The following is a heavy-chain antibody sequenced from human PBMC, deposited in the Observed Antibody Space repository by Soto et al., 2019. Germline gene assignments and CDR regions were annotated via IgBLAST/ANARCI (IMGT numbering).Heavy chain of an antibody. CDR1: GASVSSGSYY. D-gene: IGHD2-8*02. J-gene: IGHJ6*02. Sequence: SETLSLTCTVTGASVSSGSYYWGWIRQPPGKGLEWIGNVYYIRNTYYNPSLQSRVAISVDTSKRQFSLRLSSVTAADTAVYYCAGLDTYQRYWEGYYSYELDVWGQGTMVTVSS. CDR2: VYYIRNT. CDR3: AGLDTYQRYWEGYYSYELDV. V-gene: IGHV4-39*01.